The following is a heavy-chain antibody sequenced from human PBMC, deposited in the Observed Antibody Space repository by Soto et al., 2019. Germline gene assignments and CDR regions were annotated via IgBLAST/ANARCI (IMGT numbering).Heavy chain of an antibody. V-gene: IGHV2-70*11. Sequence: SGPTLVNPTQTLTLTCTFSGFSLSTSGMCVSWIRQPPGKALEWLARIDWDDDKYYSTSLKTRLTISKDTSKNQVVLTMTNMDPVDTATYYCAHTMVNYYYYYMDVWGKGTTVTVSS. CDR3: AHTMVNYYYYYMDV. CDR2: IDWDDDK. CDR1: GFSLSTSGMC. D-gene: IGHD3-10*01. J-gene: IGHJ6*03.